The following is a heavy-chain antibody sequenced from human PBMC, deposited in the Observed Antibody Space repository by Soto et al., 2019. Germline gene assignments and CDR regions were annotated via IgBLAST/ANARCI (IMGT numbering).Heavy chain of an antibody. CDR3: ARNRADGYNNY. CDR1: GFIFNNYW. J-gene: IGHJ4*02. D-gene: IGHD5-12*01. CDR2: IKQDGSEK. Sequence: SLKISCAASGFIFNNYWMTWVRQAPGKGLEWVANIKQDGSEKYYVDSVKGRFTISRDNAKNSMYLQMNSLRAEDTAIYYCARNRADGYNNYWGQGTLVTVSS. V-gene: IGHV3-7*01.